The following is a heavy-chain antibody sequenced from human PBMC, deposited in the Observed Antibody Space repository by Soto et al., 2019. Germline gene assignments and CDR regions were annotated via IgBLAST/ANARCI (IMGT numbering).Heavy chain of an antibody. V-gene: IGHV3-33*01. CDR3: ARRLVRGVQYYYGMDV. D-gene: IGHD3-10*01. CDR1: GFTFSSYG. CDR2: IWYDGSNK. Sequence: ESGGGVVQPGRSLRLSCAASGFTFSSYGMHWVRQAPGKGLEWVAVIWYDGSNKYYADSVKGRFTISRDNSENTLYLQMNSLRAEDTAVYYCARRLVRGVQYYYGMDVWGQGTTVTVSS. J-gene: IGHJ6*02.